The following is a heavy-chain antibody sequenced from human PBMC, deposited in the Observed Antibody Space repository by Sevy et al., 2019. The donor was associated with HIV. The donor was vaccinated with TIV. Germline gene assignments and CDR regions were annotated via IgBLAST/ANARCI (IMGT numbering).Heavy chain of an antibody. D-gene: IGHD2-2*01. CDR2: INTNTGNP. J-gene: IGHJ6*02. V-gene: IGHV7-4-1*02. CDR1: GYTFTSYG. Sequence: ASVKVSCKASGYTFTSYGMNWVRQAPGQGLEWMGWINTNTGNPTYAQGFTGRFDFSLDTSVSTAYLQISSLKAEDTAIYYCARTSRGIVVVAAAQHYYGMDVWGQGTTVTVSS. CDR3: ARTSRGIVVVAAAQHYYGMDV.